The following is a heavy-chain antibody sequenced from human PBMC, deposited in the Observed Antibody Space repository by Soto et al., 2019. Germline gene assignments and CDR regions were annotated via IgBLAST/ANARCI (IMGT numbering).Heavy chain of an antibody. D-gene: IGHD5-18*01. V-gene: IGHV5-51*01. Sequence: GESLKISCQCSGYNFTRNWIGWVRQMPGKGLEWMGIIYPGDSDTIYSPSFQGQVTISADKSISTAYLQWSSLKASDSGVYYCARPLGDKAMVVDYWGQGTLVTVSS. CDR2: IYPGDSDT. J-gene: IGHJ4*02. CDR1: GYNFTRNW. CDR3: ARPLGDKAMVVDY.